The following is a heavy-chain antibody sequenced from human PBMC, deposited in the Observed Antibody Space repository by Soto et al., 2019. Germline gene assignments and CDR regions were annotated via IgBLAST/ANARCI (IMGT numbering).Heavy chain of an antibody. CDR3: ASQHYYDSSGYYVVY. Sequence: SETLSLTCTVSGGYIISYYWSWIRQPPGKGLEWIGNIHYSGSTYYDSSLQSRVTISIDTSKNQFSLKLSSVTATDTAVYYCASQHYYDSSGYYVVYWGQGTLVTVSS. D-gene: IGHD3-22*01. J-gene: IGHJ4*02. CDR1: GGYIISYY. V-gene: IGHV4-59*04. CDR2: IHYSGST.